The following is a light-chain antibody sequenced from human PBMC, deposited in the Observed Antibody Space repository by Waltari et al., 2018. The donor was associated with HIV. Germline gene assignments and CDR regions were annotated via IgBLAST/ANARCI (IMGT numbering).Light chain of an antibody. CDR2: EVS. CDR1: SSDIGAYDS. J-gene: IGLJ2*01. V-gene: IGLV2-8*01. Sequence: QSALTQPPSASGSLGQSVTISCTGSSSDIGAYDSVSWFQQHPNNAPKLLLYEVSKRPYGVPDRFSGSRSGETAFLSVSGLQPDDTAAYFCSSYGDNIRVLFGGGTNLTVL. CDR3: SSYGDNIRVL.